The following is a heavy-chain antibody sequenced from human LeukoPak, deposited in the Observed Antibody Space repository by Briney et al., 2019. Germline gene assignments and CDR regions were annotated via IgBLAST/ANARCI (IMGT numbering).Heavy chain of an antibody. Sequence: PSGTLSLTCGVYGGSFSGYYWSWIRQPPGMGLEWVGEINHSGSTNFHTYPNSRVSMSVDTSKNSFSMQLSSVTVAKTAIYSCARVGLRVLEWSFDYWEQGTRVTVSS. CDR1: GGSFSGYY. CDR3: ARVGLRVLEWSFDY. CDR2: INHSGST. D-gene: IGHD3-3*01. J-gene: IGHJ4*02. V-gene: IGHV4-34*01.